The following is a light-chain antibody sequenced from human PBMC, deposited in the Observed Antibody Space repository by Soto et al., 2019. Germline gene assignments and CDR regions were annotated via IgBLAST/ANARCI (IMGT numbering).Light chain of an antibody. CDR1: QSVNSN. J-gene: IGKJ1*01. V-gene: IGKV3-15*01. CDR3: QQYNNWLWT. Sequence: EIVMTQSPATLSVSPGARATLSCRASQSVNSNLVWYQQKPGQAPRLLIYGASTRATGIPGRFSGSGYGTEFTLTICSLQSEDFAVYYCQQYNNWLWTFGQGTKVEIK. CDR2: GAS.